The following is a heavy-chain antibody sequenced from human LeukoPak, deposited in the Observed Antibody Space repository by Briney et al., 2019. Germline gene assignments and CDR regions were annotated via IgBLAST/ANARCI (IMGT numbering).Heavy chain of an antibody. J-gene: IGHJ5*02. CDR3: ARTDPTYCSGGSCDNWFDP. CDR2: IHHSGST. Sequence: SETLSLTCTVSGYSISSGYYWGWIRQPPGKGLEWIGSIHHSGSTYYNPSLKSRVTILVDTSKNQFSLKLSSVTAADTAVYYCARTDPTYCSGGSCDNWFDPWGQGTLVTVSS. CDR1: GYSISSGYY. D-gene: IGHD2-15*01. V-gene: IGHV4-38-2*02.